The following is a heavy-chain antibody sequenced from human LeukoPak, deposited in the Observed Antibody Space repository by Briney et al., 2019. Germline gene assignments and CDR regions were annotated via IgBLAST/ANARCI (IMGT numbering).Heavy chain of an antibody. CDR2: IIWNSGSI. Sequence: QPGRCLRLSCAASGFTSDDYAMHWVRQAPGKGLEWVSGIIWNSGSIGYADSVKGRFTISRDNAKNSLYLQMNSLRAEDTALYYCAKGFGYGSGSYSNNWFDPWGQGTLVTVSS. D-gene: IGHD3-10*01. CDR3: AKGFGYGSGSYSNNWFDP. J-gene: IGHJ5*02. V-gene: IGHV3-9*02. CDR1: GFTSDDYA.